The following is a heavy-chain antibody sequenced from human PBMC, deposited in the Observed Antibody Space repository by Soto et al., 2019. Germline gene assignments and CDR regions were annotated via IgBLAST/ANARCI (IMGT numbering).Heavy chain of an antibody. J-gene: IGHJ1*01. V-gene: IGHV3-23*01. Sequence: RSMKLSCAACGFHFDRYPMSCVRQAAWKGLEWVSSISGTSGHTYYAYSVRGRFTISRENSKNTLFLQMSSLRAEDTAVYYCAKDPPRPCRTNGVCPRDDMGVWRPGTTVTVAS. CDR1: GFHFDRYP. CDR2: ISGTSGHT. CDR3: AKDPPRPCRTNGVCPRDDMGV. D-gene: IGHD2-8*01.